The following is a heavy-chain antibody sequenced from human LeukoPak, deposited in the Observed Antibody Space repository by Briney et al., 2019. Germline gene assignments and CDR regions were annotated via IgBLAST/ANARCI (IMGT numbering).Heavy chain of an antibody. Sequence: GGSLRLSCAASGFTFSSYAMSWVRQAPGKGLEWVSAISGSGGSTYYADSVKGRFTISRDNSKNSLYLQMNSLRAEDTAVYYCARVLYCGGDCYHLDAFDIWGQGTMVTVSS. J-gene: IGHJ3*02. CDR1: GFTFSSYA. CDR2: ISGSGGST. D-gene: IGHD2-21*02. CDR3: ARVLYCGGDCYHLDAFDI. V-gene: IGHV3-23*01.